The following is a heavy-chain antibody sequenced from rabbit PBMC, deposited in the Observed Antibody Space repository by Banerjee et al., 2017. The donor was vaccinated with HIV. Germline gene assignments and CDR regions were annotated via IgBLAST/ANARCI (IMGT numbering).Heavy chain of an antibody. D-gene: IGHD1-1*01. J-gene: IGHJ4*01. CDR3: ARSQSDSGYRYSFNL. Sequence: QEQLKESGGDLVKPEGSLTLTCTASGFSFSSSYWICWVRQAPGKGLEWIACIYAGSSGSTYYASWAKGRFTISKTSSTTVTLQMTSLTAADTATYFCARSQSDSGYRYSFNLWGPGTLVTVS. V-gene: IGHV1S45*01. CDR1: GFSFSSSYW. CDR2: IYAGSSGST.